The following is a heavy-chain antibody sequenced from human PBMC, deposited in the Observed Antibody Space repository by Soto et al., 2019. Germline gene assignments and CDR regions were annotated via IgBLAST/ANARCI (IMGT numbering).Heavy chain of an antibody. CDR3: ARARQADF. V-gene: IGHV1-18*01. CDR2: ISTYNGDT. CDR1: GYTFTNYD. D-gene: IGHD6-6*01. Sequence: QVQLPQSGPEVKEPGASVKVSCKASGYTFTNYDITWVRQAPGQGLEWMGWISTYNGDTNHAQKFQGRITITKDTSTGTAYMELRSLTCDDTAVYYCARARQADFWGQGPLVTVSS. J-gene: IGHJ4*02.